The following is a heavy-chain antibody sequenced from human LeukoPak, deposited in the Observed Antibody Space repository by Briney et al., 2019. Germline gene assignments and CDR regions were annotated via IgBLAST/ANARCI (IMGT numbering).Heavy chain of an antibody. CDR3: AKEKYRGYSYGSGDY. D-gene: IGHD5-18*01. CDR2: ISFDGSNK. Sequence: PGRSLRLSCVASRFTFSSYGMHWVRQAPGKGLEWVAAISFDGSNKYYAHSVKGRFTISRDNSTNTLYLQMNSLRVEDTAVYYCAKEKYRGYSYGSGDYWGQGNLVTVSS. V-gene: IGHV3-30*18. CDR1: RFTFSSYG. J-gene: IGHJ4*02.